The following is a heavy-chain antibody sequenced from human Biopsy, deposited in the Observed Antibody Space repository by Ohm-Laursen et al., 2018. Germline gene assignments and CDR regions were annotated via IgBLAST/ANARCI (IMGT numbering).Heavy chain of an antibody. CDR2: INPKSGGT. CDR3: AIDGNDFLTDYLKIDQ. J-gene: IGHJ4*02. V-gene: IGHV1-2*02. D-gene: IGHD3-9*01. Sequence: ATVKISCKASGYTFTGYYLHWVRQAPGQGLEWMGWINPKSGGTHYLEKFRGRVTMTRDTSISAAYMEVSSLRSDDTAVYYCAIDGNDFLTDYLKIDQWGQGTLVTVSS. CDR1: GYTFTGYY.